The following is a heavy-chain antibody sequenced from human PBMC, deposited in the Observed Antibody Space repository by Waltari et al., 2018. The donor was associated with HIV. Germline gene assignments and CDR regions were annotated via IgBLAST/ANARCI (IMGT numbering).Heavy chain of an antibody. CDR2: IYSGGST. V-gene: IGHV3-53*01. CDR3: ARDLNYYYGMDV. CDR1: GFTVSSNY. Sequence: EVQLVESGGGLIQPGGSLRLSCAASGFTVSSNYMSWVRQAPGTGLEWVSVIYSGGSTYYADSVKGRFTISRDNSKNTLYLQMNSLRAEDTAVYYCARDLNYYYGMDVWGQGTTVTVSS. J-gene: IGHJ6*02.